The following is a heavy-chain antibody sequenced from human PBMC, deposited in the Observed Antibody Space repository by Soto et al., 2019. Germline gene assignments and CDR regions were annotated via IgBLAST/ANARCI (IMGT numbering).Heavy chain of an antibody. CDR3: ARDKITGLFDY. CDR1: GGSSISYY. D-gene: IGHD2-8*02. Sequence: LETLPHTCTVSGGSSISYYWSWIRQPTGKGLEWIGEIYYSGSTNYNPSLKSRVTISVNTSKNQFSLKLTSVTAADTAVYYCARDKITGLFDYWGQGTLVTVSS. J-gene: IGHJ4*02. V-gene: IGHV4-59*12. CDR2: IYYSGST.